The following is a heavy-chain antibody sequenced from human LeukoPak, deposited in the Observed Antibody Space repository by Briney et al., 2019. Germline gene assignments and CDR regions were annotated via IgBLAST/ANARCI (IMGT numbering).Heavy chain of an antibody. Sequence: PGGSLRLSCAASGFTFSSYEMNWVRQAPGKGLEWVANIKQDGSEKYYVDSVKGRFTISRDNAKNSLYLQMNSLRAEDTAVYYCATSVGDGYDSNWGQGTLVTVSS. CDR1: GFTFSSYE. V-gene: IGHV3-7*01. CDR2: IKQDGSEK. CDR3: ATSVGDGYDSN. J-gene: IGHJ4*02. D-gene: IGHD5-12*01.